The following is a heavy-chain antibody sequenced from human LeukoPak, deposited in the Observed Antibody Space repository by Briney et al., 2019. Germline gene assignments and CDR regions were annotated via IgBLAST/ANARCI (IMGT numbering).Heavy chain of an antibody. J-gene: IGHJ5*02. CDR1: GFTFSSYS. Sequence: PGGSLRLSCAASGFTFSSYSMNWVRQAPGKGLEWVSSISSSSSYIYYADSVKGRFTISRDNAKNSLYLQMNSLRAEDTAAYYCARYCSSTSSYIVTNWFDPWGQGTLVTVSS. CDR3: ARYCSSTSSYIVTNWFDP. CDR2: ISSSSSYI. D-gene: IGHD2-2*02. V-gene: IGHV3-21*01.